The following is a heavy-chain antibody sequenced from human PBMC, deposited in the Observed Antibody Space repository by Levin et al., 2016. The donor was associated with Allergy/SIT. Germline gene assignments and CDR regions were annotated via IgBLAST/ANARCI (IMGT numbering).Heavy chain of an antibody. CDR3: AREGGGDCSIGGRCYYYGMDV. D-gene: IGHD2-21*01. CDR1: GYTFTGYY. J-gene: IGHJ6*02. Sequence: ASVKVSCKASGYTFTGYYTHWVRQAPGQGLEWMGWINPNSGGTNYAQKFQGWVTMTRDTSISTAYMELSRLRSDDTAVYYCAREGGGDCSIGGRCYYYGMDVWGQGTTVTVSS. CDR2: INPNSGGT. V-gene: IGHV1-2*04.